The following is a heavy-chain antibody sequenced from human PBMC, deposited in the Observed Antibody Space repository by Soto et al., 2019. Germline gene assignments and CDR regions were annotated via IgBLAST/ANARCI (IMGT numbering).Heavy chain of an antibody. V-gene: IGHV3-66*01. CDR2: IYSDGSGGST. D-gene: IGHD1-20*01. CDR3: ARDRARVVYDY. CDR1: GFTVSVNY. J-gene: IGHJ4*02. Sequence: EVQLVESGGGLVQSGGSLRLSCAASGFTVSVNYMSWVRQAPGKGLEWVSVIYSDGSGGSTYYADTVKGRFTISRDKSKNTLYLQMNTLRAEDTAVYYCARDRARVVYDYWGQGTLVTVSS.